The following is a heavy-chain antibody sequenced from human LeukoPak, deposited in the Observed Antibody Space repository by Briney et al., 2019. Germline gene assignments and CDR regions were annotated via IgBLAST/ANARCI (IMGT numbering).Heavy chain of an antibody. CDR1: GGSISSSSYY. D-gene: IGHD2-2*01. CDR3: ARQKYCSSTSCPFFDY. V-gene: IGHV4-39*01. CDR2: IYYSGST. Sequence: PSETLSLTCTVSGGSISSSSYYWGRIRQPPGKGLEWIGSIYYSGSTYYNPSLKSRVTISVDTSKNQFSLKLSSMTAADTAVYYCARQKYCSSTSCPFFDYWGQGTLVTVSS. J-gene: IGHJ4*02.